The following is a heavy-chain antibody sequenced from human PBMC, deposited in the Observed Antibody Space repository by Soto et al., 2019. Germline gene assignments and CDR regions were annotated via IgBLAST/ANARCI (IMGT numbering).Heavy chain of an antibody. V-gene: IGHV4-34*01. Sequence: SETLSLTCAVYGGSFSGYYWSWIRQPPGKGLEWIGEINHSGSTNYNPSLKSRVTISVDTSKNQFSLKLSSVTAADTAVYYCASANYDFWSGYYTRNHYWGQGTLVTVSS. CDR2: INHSGST. CDR1: GGSFSGYY. CDR3: ASANYDFWSGYYTRNHY. D-gene: IGHD3-3*01. J-gene: IGHJ4*02.